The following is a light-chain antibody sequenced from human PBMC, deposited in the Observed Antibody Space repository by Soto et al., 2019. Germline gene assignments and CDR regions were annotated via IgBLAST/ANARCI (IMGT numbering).Light chain of an antibody. Sequence: DIQMTQSPSSLSASVGDRVTITCRASHTIITYLNWYQHKSGKAPKLLIYAASTLHSGVPSRFGGGGSGTEFTLTISGLQPDDFATYYCQQYNSYSPWTFGPGTKVDI. V-gene: IGKV1-9*01. CDR3: QQYNSYSPWT. CDR1: HTIITY. CDR2: AAS. J-gene: IGKJ1*01.